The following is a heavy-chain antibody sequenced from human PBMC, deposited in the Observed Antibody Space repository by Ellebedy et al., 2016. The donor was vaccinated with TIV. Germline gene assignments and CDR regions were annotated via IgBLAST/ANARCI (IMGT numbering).Heavy chain of an antibody. CDR1: GYTFTTYG. CDR3: ARGGQNYFDY. CDR2: INAYNGKT. J-gene: IGHJ4*02. V-gene: IGHV1-18*04. Sequence: ASVKVSXXATGYTFTTYGITWARQPPGHGLEWMGWINAYNGKTNYAQNLQGRVTMTTDTSTTTAYMELRSLRSDDTAVYYCARGGQNYFDYWGQGTLVTVSS.